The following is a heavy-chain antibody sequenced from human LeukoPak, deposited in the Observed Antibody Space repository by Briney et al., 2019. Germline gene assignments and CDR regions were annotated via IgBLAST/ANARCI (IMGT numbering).Heavy chain of an antibody. CDR2: IYPGDPDT. V-gene: IGHV5-51*01. CDR1: GYRFTSYW. Sequence: GESLKISCKGSGYRFTSYWIAWVRQMPGKGLEWMGIIYPGDPDTRYSPSFQGQVTISADKSISTAYLQWSSLKASDTAMYYCARSLSDYSPFHYWGQGTLVTVSS. D-gene: IGHD4-17*01. CDR3: ARSLSDYSPFHY. J-gene: IGHJ4*02.